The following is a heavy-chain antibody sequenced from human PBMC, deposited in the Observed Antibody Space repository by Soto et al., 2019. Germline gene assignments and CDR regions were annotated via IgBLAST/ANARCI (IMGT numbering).Heavy chain of an antibody. CDR2: INHSGST. J-gene: IGHJ6*02. Sequence: PSETLSLTCAVYGGSFSGYYWSWIRQPPGKGLEGIGEINHSGSTNYNPSLKRRVTISVDTSKDQFSLKLSSVTAADTAVYYCARGVSYSDSSGYYYSDYYGMDVWGQGTTVTVSS. CDR1: GGSFSGYY. V-gene: IGHV4-34*01. CDR3: ARGVSYSDSSGYYYSDYYGMDV. D-gene: IGHD3-22*01.